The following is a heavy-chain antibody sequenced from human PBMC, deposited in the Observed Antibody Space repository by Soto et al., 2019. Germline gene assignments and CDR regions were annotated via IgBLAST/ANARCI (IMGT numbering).Heavy chain of an antibody. D-gene: IGHD2-2*02. CDR3: ARGTYCSSTSCYTTDAYYYYYGMDV. V-gene: IGHV1-69*13. Sequence: EASVKVSCKASGGTFSSYAISWVRQAPGQGLEWMGGITPIFGTANYAQKFQGRVTITADESTSTAYMELSSLRSEDTAVYYCARGTYCSSTSCYTTDAYYYYYGMDVWGQGTTVTVSS. J-gene: IGHJ6*02. CDR2: ITPIFGTA. CDR1: GGTFSSYA.